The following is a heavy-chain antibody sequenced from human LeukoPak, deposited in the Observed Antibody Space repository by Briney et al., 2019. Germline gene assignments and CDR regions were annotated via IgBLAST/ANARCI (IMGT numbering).Heavy chain of an antibody. Sequence: GGSLRLPCAASGFTFSNTWMNWVRQAPGKGLEWVGRIKSKTGGGTTDYAAPVKGRFTISRDDSKNTVYLQMNSLKSEDTAVYYCARDWYHAFDFWGQGTMVTVSS. D-gene: IGHD3-9*01. CDR1: GFTFSNTW. J-gene: IGHJ3*01. CDR2: IKSKTGGGTT. CDR3: ARDWYHAFDF. V-gene: IGHV3-15*07.